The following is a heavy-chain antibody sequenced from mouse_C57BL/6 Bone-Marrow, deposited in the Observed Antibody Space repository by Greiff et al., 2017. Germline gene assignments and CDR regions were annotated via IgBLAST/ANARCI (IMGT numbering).Heavy chain of an antibody. CDR3: AVLCAY. CDR1: GYTFTSYG. V-gene: IGHV1-58*01. Sequence: VQLQQSGAELVRPGSSVKMSCKTSGYTFTSYGINWVKQRPGQGLEWIGYIYLGNGYTEYNEKFKGKATLTSDTSSSTAYMQLSSLTSEDSAIYFCAVLCAYWGQGTLVTVSA. CDR2: IYLGNGYT. J-gene: IGHJ3*01.